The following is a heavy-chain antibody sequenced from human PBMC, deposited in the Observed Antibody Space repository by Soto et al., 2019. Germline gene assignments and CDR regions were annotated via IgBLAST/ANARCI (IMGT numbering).Heavy chain of an antibody. CDR1: GFTFSSYG. V-gene: IGHV3-33*01. D-gene: IGHD3-16*01. J-gene: IGHJ3*02. Sequence: QVQLVESGGGVVQPGRSLRLSCAASGFTFSSYGMHWVRQAPGKGLEWVAVIWYDGSNKYYADSVKGRFTISRDNSKNTLYLHMNSLRAEDTAVYYCAREGMGGAFDSWGQGTMVTVSS. CDR3: AREGMGGAFDS. CDR2: IWYDGSNK.